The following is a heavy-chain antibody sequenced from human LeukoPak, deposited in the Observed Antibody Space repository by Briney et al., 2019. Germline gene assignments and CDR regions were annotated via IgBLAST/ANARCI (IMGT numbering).Heavy chain of an antibody. J-gene: IGHJ5*02. CDR2: INHSGST. CDR3: ARASKFWSGYYTRTNWFDP. Sequence: SSETLSLTCAVYGGSFSGYYWSWIRQPPGKGLEWIGEINHSGSTNYNPSLKSRVTISVDTSKNQFSLKLSSVTAADTAVYYCARASKFWSGYYTRTNWFDPWGQGTLVTVSS. D-gene: IGHD3-3*01. V-gene: IGHV4-34*01. CDR1: GGSFSGYY.